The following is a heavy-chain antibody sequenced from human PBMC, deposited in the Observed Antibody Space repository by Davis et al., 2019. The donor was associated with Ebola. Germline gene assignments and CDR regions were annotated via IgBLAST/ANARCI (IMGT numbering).Heavy chain of an antibody. V-gene: IGHV4-39*01. D-gene: IGHD6-6*01. CDR3: ARHPRPELAARPFYFDY. CDR2: IYYSGST. J-gene: IGHJ4*02. CDR1: GGSISSSSYY. Sequence: PSETLSLTCTVPGGSISSSSYYWGWIRQPPGKGLEWIGSIYYSGSTYYNPSLKSRVPISVDTSKNQFSLKLSSVTAADTAVYYCARHPRPELAARPFYFDYWGQGTLVTVSS.